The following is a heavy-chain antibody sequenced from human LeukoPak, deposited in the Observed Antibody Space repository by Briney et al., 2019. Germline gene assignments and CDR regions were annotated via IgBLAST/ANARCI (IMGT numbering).Heavy chain of an antibody. CDR2: ISSSGSTI. Sequence: GGSLRLSCAASGFTFSSYGMHWVRQAPGKGLEWVSYISSSGSTIYYADSVKGRFTISRDNAKNSLYLQMNSLRAEDTAVYYCAREGYSYGYYYYYYMDVWGKGTTVTVSS. V-gene: IGHV3-48*04. CDR3: AREGYSYGYYYYYYMDV. CDR1: GFTFSSYG. D-gene: IGHD5-18*01. J-gene: IGHJ6*03.